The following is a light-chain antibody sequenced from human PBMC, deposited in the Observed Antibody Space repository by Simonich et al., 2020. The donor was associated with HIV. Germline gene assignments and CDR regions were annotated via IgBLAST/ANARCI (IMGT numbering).Light chain of an antibody. CDR3: QQYYSTPT. J-gene: IGKJ5*01. Sequence: DIVMTQSPDSLAVSLGERATINCKSSQSVLYSSNNKNYLVWYQPKPGQPPKLLIYWASTRESGVPDRFSCRGSGTDFTLTISSLQAEDVAVYYCQQYYSTPTFGQGTRLEIK. V-gene: IGKV4-1*01. CDR2: WAS. CDR1: QSVLYSSNNKNY.